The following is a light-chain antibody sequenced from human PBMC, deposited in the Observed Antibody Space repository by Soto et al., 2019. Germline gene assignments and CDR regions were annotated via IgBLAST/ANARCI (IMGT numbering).Light chain of an antibody. V-gene: IGKV3-20*01. CDR3: QQYGSSPWT. CDR1: QSVSSSY. CDR2: GAS. J-gene: IGKJ1*01. Sequence: EIVLTQSPGTLSLSPGERATLSCRASQSVSSSYLAWYQQKPGQAPRLLIYGASTRAPDIPARFSGSGSGTDFTLTISRLEPEDFAVYYCQQYGSSPWTFGQGTKVDIK.